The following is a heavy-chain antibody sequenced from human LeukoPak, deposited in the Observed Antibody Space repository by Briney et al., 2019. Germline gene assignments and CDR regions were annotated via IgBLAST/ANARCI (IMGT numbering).Heavy chain of an antibody. CDR3: AREADSSSRPFDY. D-gene: IGHD6-6*01. Sequence: PSETLSLTCAVYGGSFSGYYWSWIRQPPGKGLEWIGEINHSGSTNYNPSLKSRVTISVDTSKNQFSLKLSSVTAADTAVYYCAREADSSSRPFDYWGQGTLVTVSS. CDR1: GGSFSGYY. CDR2: INHSGST. J-gene: IGHJ4*02. V-gene: IGHV4-34*01.